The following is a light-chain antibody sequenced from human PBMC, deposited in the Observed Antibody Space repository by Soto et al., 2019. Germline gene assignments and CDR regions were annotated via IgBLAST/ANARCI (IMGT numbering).Light chain of an antibody. V-gene: IGLV1-40*01. CDR1: SSNIGAGHD. J-gene: IGLJ1*01. CDR3: QSYDSSLSGSEV. Sequence: QSVLTQPPSVSGAPGQTVTISCTGSSSNIGAGHDVHWYQHLPGTAPKLLIYGNSHRPSGVPDRFSGSKSGTSASLAITGLQAEDEAYYYCQSYDSSLSGSEVFGTGTKLTVL. CDR2: GNS.